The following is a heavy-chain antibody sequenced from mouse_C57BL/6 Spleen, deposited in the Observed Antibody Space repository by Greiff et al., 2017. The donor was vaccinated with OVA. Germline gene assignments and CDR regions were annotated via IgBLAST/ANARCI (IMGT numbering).Heavy chain of an antibody. Sequence: EVQLQQSGPELVKPGASVKISCKASGYTFTDYYMNWVKQSHGQSLEWIGDINPNNGGTSYNQKFKGKATLTVDKSSSTAYMELRSLTSEDSAVYYCARITTVVDWYFDVWGTGTTVTVSS. CDR2: INPNNGGT. V-gene: IGHV1-26*01. CDR1: GYTFTDYY. CDR3: ARITTVVDWYFDV. D-gene: IGHD1-1*01. J-gene: IGHJ1*03.